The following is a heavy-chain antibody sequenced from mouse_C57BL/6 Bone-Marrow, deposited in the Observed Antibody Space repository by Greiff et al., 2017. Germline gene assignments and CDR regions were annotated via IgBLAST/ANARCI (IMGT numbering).Heavy chain of an antibody. CDR1: GYTFTSYW. J-gene: IGHJ3*01. V-gene: IGHV1-55*01. CDR2: IYPGSGST. Sequence: QVHVKQPGAELVKPGASVKLSCKASGYTFTSYWITWVKQRPGQGLEWIGDIYPGSGSTNYNEKFKSKATLTVDTSSSTAYMQLSSLTSEDSAVYYCARNYDYVLAGFAYWGQGTLVTVSA. CDR3: ARNYDYVLAGFAY. D-gene: IGHD2-4*01.